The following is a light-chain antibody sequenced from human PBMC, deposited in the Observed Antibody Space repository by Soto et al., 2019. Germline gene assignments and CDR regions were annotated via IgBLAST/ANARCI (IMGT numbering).Light chain of an antibody. CDR2: AAS. J-gene: IGKJ2*01. CDR1: QNIIFY. CDR3: QHSYTTPVYS. Sequence: DIQMPQSPSSLSASVGDRVTITCRASQNIIFYLNWYQQKIGKPPKLLISAASNLQSGVPSRFCGSRSGTSFALPISYLQRDHFAAYFCQHSYTTPVYSFGHGTKLETK. V-gene: IGKV1-39*01.